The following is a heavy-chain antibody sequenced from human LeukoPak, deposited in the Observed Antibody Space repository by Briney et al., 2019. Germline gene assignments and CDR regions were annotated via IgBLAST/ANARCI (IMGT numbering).Heavy chain of an antibody. D-gene: IGHD3-22*01. Sequence: SETLSLTCTVSGGSISSDSYYWGWIRQSPGGGLEWIGNIFHSGATNYNPSLKSRVTISVDTSKNQFSLKLSSVTAADTAVYYCARAYYYDSSGYYYEGAPYDLWGRGTLVTVSS. V-gene: IGHV4-39*07. CDR2: IFHSGAT. CDR3: ARAYYYDSSGYYYEGAPYDL. J-gene: IGHJ2*01. CDR1: GGSISSDSYY.